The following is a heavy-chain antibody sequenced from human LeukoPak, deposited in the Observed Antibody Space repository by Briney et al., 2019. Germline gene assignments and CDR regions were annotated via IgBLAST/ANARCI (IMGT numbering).Heavy chain of an antibody. CDR3: ARDLSGGSFERDY. Sequence: GASVKVSCKASGGTFSSYAISWVRQAPGQGLEWMGRIIPILGIANYAQKFQGRATITADKSTSTAYRELSSLRSEDTAVYYCARDLSGGSFERDYWGQGTLVTVSS. CDR2: IIPILGIA. D-gene: IGHD2-15*01. CDR1: GGTFSSYA. V-gene: IGHV1-69*04. J-gene: IGHJ4*02.